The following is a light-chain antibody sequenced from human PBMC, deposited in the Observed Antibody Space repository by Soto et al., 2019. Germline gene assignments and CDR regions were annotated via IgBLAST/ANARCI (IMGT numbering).Light chain of an antibody. CDR1: ISDVGNYHL. CDR3: CAYAGSSTLG. V-gene: IGLV2-23*01. J-gene: IGLJ3*02. Sequence: QSALTQPASVSGSPGQSITISCIGIISDVGNYHLVSWYQQHPGKAPKLMIYEGSKRPSGVSNRFSGSKSGNTASLTISGLQAEDEADYYCCAYAGSSTLGFGGGTQLT. CDR2: EGS.